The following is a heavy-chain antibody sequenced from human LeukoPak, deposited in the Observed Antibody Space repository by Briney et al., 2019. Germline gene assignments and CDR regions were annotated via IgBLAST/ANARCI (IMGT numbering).Heavy chain of an antibody. CDR2: IWYDGSEK. J-gene: IGHJ3*02. Sequence: PGKSLRLSCAASGFTFSSFGMHWVRQAPGKGLERVAVIWYDGSEKFYADSVKGRFTISRDNSKNTLYLQMNSLRVEDTAAYYCARGGNAFDIWGQGTMVTVSS. CDR3: ARGGNAFDI. D-gene: IGHD1-14*01. V-gene: IGHV3-33*01. CDR1: GFTFSSFG.